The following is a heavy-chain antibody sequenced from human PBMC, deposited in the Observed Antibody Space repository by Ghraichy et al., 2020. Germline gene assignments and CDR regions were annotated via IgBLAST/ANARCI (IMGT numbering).Heavy chain of an antibody. Sequence: SETLSLTCAVYGGSFSGYYWSWIRQPPGKGLEWIGEINHSGSTNYNPSLKSRVTISVDTSKNQFSLKLSSVTAADTAVYYCARGKKSWYGHGMDVWGQGTTVTVSS. V-gene: IGHV4-34*01. J-gene: IGHJ6*02. CDR2: INHSGST. D-gene: IGHD6-13*01. CDR1: GGSFSGYY. CDR3: ARGKKSWYGHGMDV.